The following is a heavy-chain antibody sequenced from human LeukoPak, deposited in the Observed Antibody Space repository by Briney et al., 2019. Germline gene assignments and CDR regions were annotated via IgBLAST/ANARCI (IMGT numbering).Heavy chain of an antibody. D-gene: IGHD1-26*01. V-gene: IGHV1-24*01. CDR2: FDPEDGET. Sequence: GASVKVSCKVSRYTLTELSMHWVRPAPGKGLEWMGGFDPEDGETIYAQKFQGRVTMTEDTSTDTDYMELSSLRSEDTAVYYCATDRFGEWELLHTWGQGTLVTVSS. CDR3: ATDRFGEWELLHT. CDR1: RYTLTELS. J-gene: IGHJ5*02.